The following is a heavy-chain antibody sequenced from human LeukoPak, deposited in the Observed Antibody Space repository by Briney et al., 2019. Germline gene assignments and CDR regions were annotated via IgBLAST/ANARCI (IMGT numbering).Heavy chain of an antibody. CDR3: ARGLGYGEYLVPFDI. CDR1: GGSISSYY. Sequence: SETLSLTCTVSGGSISSYYWSWIRQPPGKGLEWIGYIYYSGSTNYNPSLKSRVTISVDTSKNQFSLKLSSATAADTAVYYCARGLGYGEYLVPFDIWGQGTLVTVSS. J-gene: IGHJ3*02. CDR2: IYYSGST. D-gene: IGHD4-17*01. V-gene: IGHV4-59*01.